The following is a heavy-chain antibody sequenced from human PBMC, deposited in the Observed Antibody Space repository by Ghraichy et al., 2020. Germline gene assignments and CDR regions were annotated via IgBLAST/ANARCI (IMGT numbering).Heavy chain of an antibody. CDR1: GGTISSGGYY. Sequence: SLTCTVSGGTISSGGYYWSWIRQHPGKGLEWIGYIYYSGSTYYNPSLKSRVTMSEDTSKNRFSLKLSSLTAADTAVYYCARGYGDFPDRFDYWGQGTLVTVSS. CDR2: IYYSGST. CDR3: ARGYGDFPDRFDY. J-gene: IGHJ4*02. D-gene: IGHD4-17*01. V-gene: IGHV4-31*03.